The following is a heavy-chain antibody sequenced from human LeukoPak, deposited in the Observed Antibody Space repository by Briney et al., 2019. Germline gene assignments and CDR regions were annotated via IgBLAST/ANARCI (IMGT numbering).Heavy chain of an antibody. CDR2: IYHSGST. D-gene: IGHD3-16*01. CDR3: ARRGPWGDWYFDL. CDR1: GGSISSSSYY. V-gene: IGHV4-39*07. Sequence: SETLSLTCTVSGGSISSSSYYWGWIRQPPGKGLEWIGSIYHSGSTYYNPSLKSRVTISVDTSKNQFSLKLSSVTAADTAVYYCARRGPWGDWYFDLWGRGTLVTVSS. J-gene: IGHJ2*01.